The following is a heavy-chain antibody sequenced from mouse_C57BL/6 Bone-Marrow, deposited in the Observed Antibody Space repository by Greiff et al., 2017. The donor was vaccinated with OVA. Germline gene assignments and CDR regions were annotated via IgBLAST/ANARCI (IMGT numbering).Heavy chain of an antibody. D-gene: IGHD1-1*01. CDR1: GYTFTSYG. CDR3: ARGGYYELFDY. V-gene: IGHV1-81*01. CDR2: IYPRSGNT. Sequence: VQLQESGAELARPGASVKLSCKASGYTFTSYGISWVKQRTGQGLEWIGEIYPRSGNTYYNEKFKGKATLTADKSSSTAYMELRSLTSEDSAVYFCARGGYYELFDYWGQGTTLTVSS. J-gene: IGHJ2*01.